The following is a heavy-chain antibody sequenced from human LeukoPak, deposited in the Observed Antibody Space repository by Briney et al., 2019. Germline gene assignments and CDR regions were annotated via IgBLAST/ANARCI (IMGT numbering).Heavy chain of an antibody. J-gene: IGHJ5*02. CDR1: GDSISYESYY. CDR2: IYRGRT. Sequence: PSETLSLTCAVSGDSISYESYYWDWIRQAPGKGPEWIGNIYRGRTRLDPSLTSRVAISVDMSKSQVSLSLTSVTAADTAIYYCAGEGEYGDSYSWGQGALVIVSA. CDR3: AGEGEYGDSYS. V-gene: IGHV4-30-2*01. D-gene: IGHD2-21*01.